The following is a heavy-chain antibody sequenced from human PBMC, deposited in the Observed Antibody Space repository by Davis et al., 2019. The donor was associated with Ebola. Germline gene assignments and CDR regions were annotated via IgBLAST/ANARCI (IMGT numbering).Heavy chain of an antibody. Sequence: PSETLSLTCAVYGGSFSGYYWSWIRQPPGKGLEWIGEINHSGSTNYNPSLKSRVTISVDTSKNQFSLKLSSVTAADTAVYYCASSPYDSSGYLSHWGQGTLVTVSS. D-gene: IGHD3-22*01. J-gene: IGHJ1*01. V-gene: IGHV4-34*01. CDR2: INHSGST. CDR1: GGSFSGYY. CDR3: ASSPYDSSGYLSH.